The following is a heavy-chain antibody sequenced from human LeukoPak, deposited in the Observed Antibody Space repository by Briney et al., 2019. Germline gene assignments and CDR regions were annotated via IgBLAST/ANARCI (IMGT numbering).Heavy chain of an antibody. CDR1: GGSFSGYY. CDR2: INHSGST. J-gene: IGHJ4*02. CDR3: ASPRYSSGWYRVFDY. D-gene: IGHD6-19*01. V-gene: IGHV4-34*01. Sequence: SETLSLTCAVYGGSFSGYYWSWIRQPPGKGLEWIGKINHSGSTNYNPSLKSRVTISVDTSKNQFSLKLSSVTAADTAVYYCASPRYSSGWYRVFDYWGQGTLVTVSS.